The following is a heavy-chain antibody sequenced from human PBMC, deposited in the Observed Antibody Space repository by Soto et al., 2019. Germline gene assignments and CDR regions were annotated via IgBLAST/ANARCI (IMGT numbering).Heavy chain of an antibody. Sequence: ASVKVSCKASGYTFTSYGISWVRQAPGQGLEWMGWISAYNGNTNYAQKLQGRVTMTTDTSTSTAYMELRSLRSDDTAVYYCARVQIWGSYRTYYFDYWGQGTLVTVSS. CDR2: ISAYNGNT. D-gene: IGHD3-16*02. V-gene: IGHV1-18*01. J-gene: IGHJ4*02. CDR3: ARVQIWGSYRTYYFDY. CDR1: GYTFTSYG.